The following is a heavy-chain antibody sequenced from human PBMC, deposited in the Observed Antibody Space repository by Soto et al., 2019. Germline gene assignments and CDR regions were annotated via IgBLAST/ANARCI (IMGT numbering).Heavy chain of an antibody. J-gene: IGHJ6*02. CDR1: GFTFSSYG. CDR2: ISYDGSNK. Sequence: QVQLVESGGGVVQPGRSLRLSCAASGFTFSSYGMHWVRQAPGKGLEWVAVISYDGSNKYYADSVKGRFTISRDNSKNTLYLQMNCLRAEDTAVYYCATDRYDSSESYYYYGMDVWGQGTTVTVSS. D-gene: IGHD3-22*01. CDR3: ATDRYDSSESYYYYGMDV. V-gene: IGHV3-30*03.